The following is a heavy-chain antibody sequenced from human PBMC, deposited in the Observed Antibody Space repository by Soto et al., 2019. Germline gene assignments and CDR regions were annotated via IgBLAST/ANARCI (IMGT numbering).Heavy chain of an antibody. Sequence: QVQLVQSGAEVKKPGASVKVSCKASGYTFTSYGISWVRQAPGQGLEWMGWISAYNGNTNYAQKLQGRVTMTTDTSTGTGYMELRSLRSDDTAVYFWARVPAAKTKGKKVATTLFDYWGQGTLVTVSS. V-gene: IGHV1-18*01. CDR2: ISAYNGNT. CDR3: ARVPAAKTKGKKVATTLFDY. J-gene: IGHJ4*02. CDR1: GYTFTSYG. D-gene: IGHD2-2*01.